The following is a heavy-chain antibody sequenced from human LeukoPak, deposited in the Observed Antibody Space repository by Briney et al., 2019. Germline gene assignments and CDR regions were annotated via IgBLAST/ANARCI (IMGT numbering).Heavy chain of an antibody. Sequence: SVKVSCKASGGTFSSYAISWVRQAPGQGLEWMGRINPIFGTANYAQKFQGRVTITTDESTSTAYMELSSLRSEDTAVYYCATIPGRRPRGVDDAFDIWGQGTMVTVSS. J-gene: IGHJ3*02. D-gene: IGHD1-26*01. CDR3: ATIPGRRPRGVDDAFDI. CDR1: GGTFSSYA. CDR2: INPIFGTA. V-gene: IGHV1-69*05.